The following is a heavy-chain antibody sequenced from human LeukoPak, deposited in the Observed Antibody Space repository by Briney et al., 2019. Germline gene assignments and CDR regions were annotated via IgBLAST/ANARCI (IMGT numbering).Heavy chain of an antibody. CDR1: GFIFSSYG. Sequence: GGSLRLSCAASGFIFSSYGMHWVRQAPGKGLEWVAFIRYDGSNKYYADSVKGRFTISRDNSKNTLYLQMNSLRAEDTAVYYCAKDKLTSPVTMVRGVPQENWFDPWGQGTLVTVSS. CDR2: IRYDGSNK. CDR3: AKDKLTSPVTMVRGVPQENWFDP. J-gene: IGHJ5*02. D-gene: IGHD3-10*01. V-gene: IGHV3-30*02.